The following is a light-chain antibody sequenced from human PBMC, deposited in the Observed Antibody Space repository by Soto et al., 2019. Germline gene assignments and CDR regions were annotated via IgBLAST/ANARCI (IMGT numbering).Light chain of an antibody. CDR3: SSYTSSSTPYV. CDR1: SSDVGGYNY. J-gene: IGLJ1*01. V-gene: IGLV2-14*01. CDR2: EVS. Sequence: QSALTQPASVSGSPGQSITISCTGTSSDVGGYNYVSWYQQHPGKAPKLMIYEVSNRPSGVSNRFSGSKSGNTASLTISRLQAEDEADYYCSSYTSSSTPYVFGTGTKLTV.